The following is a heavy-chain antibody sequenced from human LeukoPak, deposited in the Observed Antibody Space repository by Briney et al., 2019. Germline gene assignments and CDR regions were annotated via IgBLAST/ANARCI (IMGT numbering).Heavy chain of an antibody. V-gene: IGHV3-23*01. CDR3: AKTDSSGYIVY. J-gene: IGHJ4*02. Sequence: GGSLRLSCAASGFTFSSYAMSWVRQAPGKGLEWVSAISGSGGSTYYADSVKGRFTISRGNSKNTLYLQMNSLRAEDTAVYYCAKTDSSGYIVYWGQGTLVTVSS. D-gene: IGHD3-22*01. CDR2: ISGSGGST. CDR1: GFTFSSYA.